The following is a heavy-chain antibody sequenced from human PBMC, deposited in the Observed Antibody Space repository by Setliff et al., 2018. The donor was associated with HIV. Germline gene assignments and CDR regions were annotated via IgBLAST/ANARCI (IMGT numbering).Heavy chain of an antibody. D-gene: IGHD3-3*01. Sequence: GASVKVSCKTSGYTFTRYDINWVRQATGQGLEWMGWMNPNSGNTGYAQKFQDRVSMTSNAKNTLYLQMDSLKAEDTAFYYCARPRILYNFWSGYCDWGQGTLVTVSS. V-gene: IGHV1-8*01. CDR2: MNPNSGNT. CDR3: ARPRILYNFWSGYCD. CDR1: GYTFTRYD. J-gene: IGHJ4*02.